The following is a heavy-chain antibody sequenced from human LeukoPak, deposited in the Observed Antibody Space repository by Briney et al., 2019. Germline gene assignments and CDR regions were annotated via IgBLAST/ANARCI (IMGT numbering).Heavy chain of an antibody. CDR3: ARGLYCSSTSCYTGPDYYMDV. V-gene: IGHV3-7*01. CDR2: IKQDGSEK. Sequence: GGSLRLSCAASGFTFSSYWMSSVRQAPGKGLEWVANIKQDGSEKYYVDSVKGRFTISRDNDKNSLYLQMNSLRAEDTAVYYCARGLYCSSTSCYTGPDYYMDVWGKGTTVTVSS. D-gene: IGHD2-2*02. CDR1: GFTFSSYW. J-gene: IGHJ6*03.